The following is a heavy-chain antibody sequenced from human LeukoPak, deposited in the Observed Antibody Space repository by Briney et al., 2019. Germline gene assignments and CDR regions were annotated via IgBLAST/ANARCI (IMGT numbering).Heavy chain of an antibody. CDR3: ARHLFRQWLVSDY. V-gene: IGHV3-11*01. CDR2: ISSSGTTI. Sequence: GGSLRLSCAASGFTFSDYYMSWIRQAPGKGLEWVSYISSSGTTIYYADSVKGRFTISRDNAKNSLYLQMNSLRAEDTAVYYCARHLFRQWLVSDYWGQGTLVTVSS. D-gene: IGHD6-19*01. CDR1: GFTFSDYY. J-gene: IGHJ4*02.